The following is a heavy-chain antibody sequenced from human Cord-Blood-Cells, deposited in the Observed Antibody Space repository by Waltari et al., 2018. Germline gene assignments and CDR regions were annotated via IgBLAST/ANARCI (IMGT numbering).Heavy chain of an antibody. D-gene: IGHD2-2*01. CDR2: SIPILGIA. CDR3: AGGVPAASFDY. J-gene: IGHJ4*02. Sequence: QVQLVQSGAEVKKPGSSVKVSCKASGGTFSSYAISWVRQAPGQGLEWMGRSIPILGIANYAQKFQGRVTITADKSTSTAYMELSSLRSEDTAVYYCAGGVPAASFDYWGQGTLVTVSS. V-gene: IGHV1-69*09. CDR1: GGTFSSYA.